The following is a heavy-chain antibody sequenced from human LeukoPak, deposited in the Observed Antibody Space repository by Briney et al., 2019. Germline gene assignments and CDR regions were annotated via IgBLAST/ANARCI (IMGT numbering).Heavy chain of an antibody. CDR3: ARGDDSSGWYEAWFDH. CDR2: IYHSGST. J-gene: IGHJ5*02. V-gene: IGHV4-38-2*01. CDR1: GYSISSGYY. D-gene: IGHD6-19*01. Sequence: SETXSLTCAVSGYSISSGYYWGWIRQPPGKGLEWIGRIYHSGSTYYNPSVKSRFTISGETTKNHVSLKLSSVTAADTAVYYCARGDDSSGWYEAWFDHWGQGTLVTVSS.